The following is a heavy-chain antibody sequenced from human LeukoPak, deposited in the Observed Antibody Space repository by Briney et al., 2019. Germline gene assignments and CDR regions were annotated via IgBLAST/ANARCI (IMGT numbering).Heavy chain of an antibody. CDR1: GCTFTSYY. J-gene: IGHJ4*02. D-gene: IGHD2-21*02. CDR3: ARGLWPVYVVVTAIGYFDY. V-gene: IGHV1-46*01. Sequence: ASVKVSCKASGCTFTSYYIHWVRQAPGQGLEWMGIINPSGGSTSYAQKFQGRVTMTRDTSTSTVYMELSSLRSEDTAVYYCARGLWPVYVVVTAIGYFDYWGQGTLVTVSS. CDR2: INPSGGST.